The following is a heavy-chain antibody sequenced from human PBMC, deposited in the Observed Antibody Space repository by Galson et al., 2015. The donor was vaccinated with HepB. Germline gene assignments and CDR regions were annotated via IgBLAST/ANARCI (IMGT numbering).Heavy chain of an antibody. CDR3: ARRTISVAQYSYGMDV. J-gene: IGHJ6*02. D-gene: IGHD4/OR15-4a*01. CDR1: GYSFSTYW. V-gene: IGHV5-51*01. CDR2: IYPGDYDT. Sequence: QSGAEVKKPGESLKISCKASGYSFSTYWIAWVRQMPGKGLEWMGIIYPGDYDTRYSPSFQGQVTISADKSITTAYLQWGSLKASDTAMYYCARRTISVAQYSYGMDVWGQGTTVIVSS.